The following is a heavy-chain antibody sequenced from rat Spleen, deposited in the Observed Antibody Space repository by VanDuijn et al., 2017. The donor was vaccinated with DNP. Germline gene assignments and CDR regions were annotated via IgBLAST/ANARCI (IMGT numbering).Heavy chain of an antibody. CDR2: ITRGGGTT. CDR1: GFTFSYYY. J-gene: IGHJ4*01. CDR3: ARVQLGYYAMDA. V-gene: IGHV5-25*01. Sequence: EVQLVESGGGLVEPGRSLKLSCAASGFTFSYYYMAWVRQAPTKGLEWVASITRGGGTTNYRDSVKGRFTISRDDARNTLYLQMNSLRSEDSATYYCARVQLGYYAMDAWGQGTSVTVSS. D-gene: IGHD5-1*01.